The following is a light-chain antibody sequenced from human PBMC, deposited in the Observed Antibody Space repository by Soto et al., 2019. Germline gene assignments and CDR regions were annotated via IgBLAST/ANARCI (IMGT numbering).Light chain of an antibody. CDR2: LGS. V-gene: IGKV2-28*01. J-gene: IGKJ1*01. Sequence: VMTQSPLSLPVTPGEPASISCRSSQSLLHSNGYNYLDWYLQKPWQSPQLLIYLGSNRASGVPDRFSGSGSGTDFTLKISRVEAEDVGVYYCMEALQTPRTFGQGTKVEIK. CDR1: QSLLHSNGYNY. CDR3: MEALQTPRT.